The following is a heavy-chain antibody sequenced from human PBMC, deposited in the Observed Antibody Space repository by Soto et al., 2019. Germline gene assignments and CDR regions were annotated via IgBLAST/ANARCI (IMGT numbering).Heavy chain of an antibody. CDR1: GYTFINYG. CDR2: LSAYNGDT. J-gene: IGHJ3*01. D-gene: IGHD1-26*01. Sequence: QVQLVQSGAEVKQPAASVRVSCKTSGYTFINYGITWVRQAPGQGLEWMGWLSAYNGDTSSSEKLQDRFTMTTDTSTNTVYMDLRSLTSDDTAVYYCARWSAIVGGAEALDVWGQGTMVIVSA. V-gene: IGHV1-18*01. CDR3: ARWSAIVGGAEALDV.